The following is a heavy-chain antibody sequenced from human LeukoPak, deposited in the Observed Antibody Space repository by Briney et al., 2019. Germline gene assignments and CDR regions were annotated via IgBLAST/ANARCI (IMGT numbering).Heavy chain of an antibody. CDR3: ARETSQKGAHYMDV. Sequence: GSLRLSCAASGFTFSSYGMSWIRQPPGKGLEYIGYIYYSGSTNYNPSLKSRLTISVDTSKNQFSLKLSSVTAADTAVYYCARETSQKGAHYMDVWGKGTTVTISS. V-gene: IGHV4-59*01. J-gene: IGHJ6*03. D-gene: IGHD3-16*01. CDR1: GFTFSSYG. CDR2: IYYSGST.